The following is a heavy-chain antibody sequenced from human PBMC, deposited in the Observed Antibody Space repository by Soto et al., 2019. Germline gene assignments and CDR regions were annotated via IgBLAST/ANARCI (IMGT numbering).Heavy chain of an antibody. Sequence: SVKVSCKASGGTFSSYAISWVRQAPGQGLEWMGGIIPIFGTANYAQKFQGRVTITADESTSTAYMELSSLRSEDTAVYYCAQSVEWGISYSYYAMDVWGQGTTVTLSS. J-gene: IGHJ6*02. D-gene: IGHD2-8*01. CDR2: IIPIFGTA. V-gene: IGHV1-69*13. CDR3: AQSVEWGISYSYYAMDV. CDR1: GGTFSSYA.